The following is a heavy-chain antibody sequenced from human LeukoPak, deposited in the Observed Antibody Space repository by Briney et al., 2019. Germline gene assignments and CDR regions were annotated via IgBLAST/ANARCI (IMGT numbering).Heavy chain of an antibody. CDR3: ARVAAGDYYIYYYMDV. Sequence: SETLSLTCTVSGGSISSYYWSWIRQPPGKGLEWIGYIYYSGSTNYNPSLKSRVTISVDTSKNQFSLKLSSVTAADTAVYYCARVAAGDYYIYYYMDVWGKGPRSPSP. CDR2: IYYSGST. V-gene: IGHV4-59*01. CDR1: GGSISSYY. D-gene: IGHD6-25*01. J-gene: IGHJ6*03.